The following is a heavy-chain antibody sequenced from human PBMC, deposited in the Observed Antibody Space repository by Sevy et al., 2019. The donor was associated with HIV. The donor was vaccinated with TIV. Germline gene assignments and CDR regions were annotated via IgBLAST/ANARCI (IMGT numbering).Heavy chain of an antibody. D-gene: IGHD1-26*01. CDR1: GFTFDDYA. CDR3: ANSRVVGATWDAFDI. J-gene: IGHJ3*02. V-gene: IGHV3-9*03. Sequence: GGYLRLSCAASGFTFDDYAMHWVRQAPGKGLEWVSGISWNSGSIGYADSVKGRFTISRDNAKSSLYLQMNSLRAEDMAFAFCANSRVVGATWDAFDIWGQGTMVTVSS. CDR2: ISWNSGSI.